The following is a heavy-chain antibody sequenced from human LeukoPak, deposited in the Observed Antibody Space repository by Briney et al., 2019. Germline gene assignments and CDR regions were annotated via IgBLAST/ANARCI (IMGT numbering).Heavy chain of an antibody. CDR1: GYTFTSYA. Sequence: WASVKVSCKASGYTFTSYAMNWVRQAPGQGLEWMGLINTNTGNPAYVQGFTGRFVFSFDTPVSTAFLQISSLKAEDTAVYYCARASGSDYWGQGTLVTVSS. J-gene: IGHJ4*02. CDR2: INTNTGNP. V-gene: IGHV7-4-1*02. D-gene: IGHD7-27*01. CDR3: ARASGSDY.